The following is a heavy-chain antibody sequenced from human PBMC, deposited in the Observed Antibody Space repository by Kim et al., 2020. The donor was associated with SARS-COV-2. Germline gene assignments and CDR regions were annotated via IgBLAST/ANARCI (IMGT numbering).Heavy chain of an antibody. V-gene: IGHV3-49*04. CDR1: GFTFGHSA. J-gene: IGHJ4*02. Sequence: GGSLRLSCTTSGFTFGHSAVNWVRQAPGKRLEWVGFIRSKVYGGTTEYAASVKGRFTISRDDSKSIAYLQMNSLKTEDTAVYYCTRNPPPREFIGYDTYYVDYWGQGTLVTVSS. D-gene: IGHD5-12*01. CDR2: IRSKVYGGTT. CDR3: TRNPPPREFIGYDTYYVDY.